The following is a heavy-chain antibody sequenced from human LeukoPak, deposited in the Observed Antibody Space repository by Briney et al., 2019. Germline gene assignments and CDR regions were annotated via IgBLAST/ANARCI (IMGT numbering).Heavy chain of an antibody. CDR3: ARGKVGYGDLPYFDY. V-gene: IGHV1-2*02. CDR2: INPNSGGT. CDR1: GYTFTGYY. Sequence: ASVKVSCKASGYTFTGYYMHWVRQAPGQGLEWMGWINPNSGGTNYAQKFQDRVTMTRDTSNKTAYIELRKLRSDNTAVYYCARGKVGYGDLPYFDYWGQGTLVTVSS. J-gene: IGHJ4*02. D-gene: IGHD4-17*01.